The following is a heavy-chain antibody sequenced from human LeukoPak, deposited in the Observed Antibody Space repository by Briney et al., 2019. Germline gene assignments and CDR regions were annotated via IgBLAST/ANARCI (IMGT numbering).Heavy chain of an antibody. J-gene: IGHJ3*02. V-gene: IGHV4-34*01. Sequence: SETLSLTCAVYGGSFSGYYWSWIRQPPGKGLEWIGEINHSGSTNYNPSLKSRVTISVDTSKNQFSLKLSSVTAADTAVYYCARHFGSHYYDSSGPLDAFDIWGQGTMVTVSS. CDR3: ARHFGSHYYDSSGPLDAFDI. CDR1: GGSFSGYY. D-gene: IGHD3-22*01. CDR2: INHSGST.